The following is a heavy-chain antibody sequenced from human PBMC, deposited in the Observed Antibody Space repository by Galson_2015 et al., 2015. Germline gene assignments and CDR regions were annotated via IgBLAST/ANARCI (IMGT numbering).Heavy chain of an antibody. J-gene: IGHJ6*02. Sequence: SLRLSCAASGFTFSDYYMNWIRQAPGKGLEWLSYISSSGSTIYYADSVKGRFTISRDNAKNSLYLQMNSLRVEDTAVYYCARSRGYTYGYNEGGYYYYGMDVWGQGTTVTVS. D-gene: IGHD5-18*01. CDR1: GFTFSDYY. V-gene: IGHV3-11*01. CDR2: ISSSGSTI. CDR3: ARSRGYTYGYNEGGYYYYGMDV.